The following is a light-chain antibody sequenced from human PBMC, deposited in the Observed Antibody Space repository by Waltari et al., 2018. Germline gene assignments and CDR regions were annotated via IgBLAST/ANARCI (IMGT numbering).Light chain of an antibody. CDR2: DNA. CDR1: NIESKT. Sequence: SYVLTQPPSVSVAPGQTARITCGGDNIESKTVHWYQQKPGQAPLLVVFDNADRPSGIPERFSGSNSGNTATLTITRVEVGDEADFYCQVCDTATDHWVFGGGTKLTVL. CDR3: QVCDTATDHWV. V-gene: IGLV3-21*02. J-gene: IGLJ3*02.